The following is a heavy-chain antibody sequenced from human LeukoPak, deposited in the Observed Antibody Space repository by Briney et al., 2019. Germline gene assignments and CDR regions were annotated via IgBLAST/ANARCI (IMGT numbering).Heavy chain of an antibody. J-gene: IGHJ4*02. CDR2: IRSKTYGGTT. V-gene: IGHV3-49*04. CDR1: GFTFGDYA. Sequence: PGGSLRLSCTASGFTFGDYAMSWVRQAPGKGLEWVGLIRSKTYGGTTEYAASVKGRFTISRDDSKSIAYLQMNSLKTEDTAVYYCTTNQGGSSYDYFDYWGQGTLVTVSS. D-gene: IGHD5-18*01. CDR3: TTNQGGSSYDYFDY.